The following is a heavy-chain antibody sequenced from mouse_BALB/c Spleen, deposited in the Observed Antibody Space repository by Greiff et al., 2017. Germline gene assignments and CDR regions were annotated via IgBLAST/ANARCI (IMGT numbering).Heavy chain of an antibody. V-gene: IGHV1-87*01. CDR3: ARSYYAMDY. Sequence: VQLQQSGAELARPGASVKLSCKASGYTFTSYWMQWVKQRPGQGLEWIGAIYPGDGDTRYTQKFKGKATLTADKSSNTAYMQLSSLTSEDSAVYYCARSYYAMDYWGQGTSVTVSS. CDR1: GYTFTSYW. J-gene: IGHJ4*01. CDR2: IYPGDGDT.